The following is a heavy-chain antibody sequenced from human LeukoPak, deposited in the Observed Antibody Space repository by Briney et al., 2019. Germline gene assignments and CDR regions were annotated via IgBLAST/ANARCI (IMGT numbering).Heavy chain of an antibody. CDR1: GGTFSSYA. Sequence: SVTVSCKASGGTFSSYAISWVRQAPGQGLEGMGRIIPIFGIANYAQKFQGRVTITADKSKRTAYMELSSLRCEGTALYYFSRPPPYGDYHYYYGMDVWGQGTTVTVSS. D-gene: IGHD4-17*01. CDR3: SRPPPYGDYHYYYGMDV. J-gene: IGHJ6*02. V-gene: IGHV1-69*04. CDR2: IIPIFGIA.